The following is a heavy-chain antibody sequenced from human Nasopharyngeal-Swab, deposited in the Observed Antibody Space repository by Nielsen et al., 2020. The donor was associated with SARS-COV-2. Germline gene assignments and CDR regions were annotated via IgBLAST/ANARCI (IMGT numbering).Heavy chain of an antibody. CDR1: GGTFSSYA. CDR3: ARDAGIAATDY. Sequence: SVKVSCKASGGTFSSYAISWVRQAPGQGLEWMGRIIPILGIANYAQKFQGRVTITADKSTSTAYMELRSLRSDDTAVYYCARDAGIAATDYWGQGTLVTVSS. V-gene: IGHV1-69*04. D-gene: IGHD6-13*01. CDR2: IIPILGIA. J-gene: IGHJ4*02.